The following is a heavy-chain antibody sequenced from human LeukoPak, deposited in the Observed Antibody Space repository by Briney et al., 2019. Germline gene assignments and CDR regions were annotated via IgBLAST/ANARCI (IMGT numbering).Heavy chain of an antibody. CDR3: AQGNRRRCLLLLDAFDI. CDR2: ISGDGGST. Sequence: GGSLRLSCAASGFTFDDYAMHWVRQAPGKGLEWVSLISGDGGSTYYADSVKGRLTISRDNSKNSLYLQMNSLRTEDTALYYCAQGNRRRCLLLLDAFDIWGQGTMVTVSS. J-gene: IGHJ3*02. D-gene: IGHD3-22*01. CDR1: GFTFDDYA. V-gene: IGHV3-43*02.